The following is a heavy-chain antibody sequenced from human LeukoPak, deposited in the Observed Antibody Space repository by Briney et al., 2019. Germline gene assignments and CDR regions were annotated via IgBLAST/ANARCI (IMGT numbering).Heavy chain of an antibody. V-gene: IGHV4-39*07. D-gene: IGHD3-22*01. CDR2: IYYTGNT. Sequence: SETLSLTCTVSGGSISSSSYYWGWIRQPPGKGLEWIGSIYYTGNTFYNPSLKSRLTISVDTSKNQFSLKLSSVTAADTAVYYCARGETYYYDTSGYFVFDYWGQGTLVTVSS. J-gene: IGHJ4*02. CDR1: GGSISSSSYY. CDR3: ARGETYYYDTSGYFVFDY.